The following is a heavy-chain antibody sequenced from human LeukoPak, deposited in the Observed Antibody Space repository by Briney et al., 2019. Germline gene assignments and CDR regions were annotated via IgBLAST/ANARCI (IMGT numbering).Heavy chain of an antibody. CDR3: ARGPVALPNDRLSLFFDF. CDR2: VSHDGDT. J-gene: IGHJ4*02. CDR1: GGSFNTY. V-gene: IGHV4-34*01. D-gene: IGHD2-8*01. Sequence: PSETLSLTCAVYGGSFNTYWTWIRQSPDKGLEWIGEVSHDGDTKVNPSLRSRVAMSVDASKNQFSLTLTSVPAAATAVYFCARGPVALPNDRLSLFFDFWGQGNLVTVSS.